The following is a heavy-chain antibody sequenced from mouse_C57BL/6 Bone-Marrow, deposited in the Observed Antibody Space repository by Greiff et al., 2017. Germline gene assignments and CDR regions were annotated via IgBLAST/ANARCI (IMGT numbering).Heavy chain of an antibody. J-gene: IGHJ4*01. CDR3: ASAYYSNYDAMDY. Sequence: VQLVESGPGLVQPSQSLSITCTVSGFSLTSYGVHWVRQSPGKGLEWLGVIWSGGSTDYNAAFISRLSISKDNSKSQVFFKMNSLQADDTAIYYCASAYYSNYDAMDYWGQGTSVTVSS. D-gene: IGHD2-5*01. V-gene: IGHV2-2*01. CDR1: GFSLTSYG. CDR2: IWSGGST.